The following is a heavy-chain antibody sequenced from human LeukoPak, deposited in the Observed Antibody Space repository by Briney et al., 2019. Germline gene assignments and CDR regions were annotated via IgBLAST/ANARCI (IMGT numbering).Heavy chain of an antibody. V-gene: IGHV3-30*02. Sequence: GGSLRLSCAASGFTFSSYGMHWVRQAPGKGLEWVAFIRYDGSNKYYADSVKGRFTISRDNSKDTLYLQMNSLRAEDTAVYYCAKAVGYSNYPDYWGQGTLVTVSS. CDR2: IRYDGSNK. CDR3: AKAVGYSNYPDY. D-gene: IGHD4-11*01. CDR1: GFTFSSYG. J-gene: IGHJ4*02.